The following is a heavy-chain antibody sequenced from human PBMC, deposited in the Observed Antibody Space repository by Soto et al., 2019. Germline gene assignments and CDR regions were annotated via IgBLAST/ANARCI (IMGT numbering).Heavy chain of an antibody. CDR3: ARGLILWFGELSRRGGYYYYMDD. CDR2: INDSGNI. D-gene: IGHD3-10*01. J-gene: IGHJ6*03. V-gene: IGHV4-34*01. Sequence: QVQLQQWGAGLLKPSETLSLTCAVYSGSFRGYQWSWIRQTPGKGLEWIGGINDSGNINYNPSLKSRVTIVVDSPKRQISLRLYSVTAADTAVYYCARGLILWFGELSRRGGYYYYMDDWGKGTTVTVSS. CDR1: SGSFRGYQ.